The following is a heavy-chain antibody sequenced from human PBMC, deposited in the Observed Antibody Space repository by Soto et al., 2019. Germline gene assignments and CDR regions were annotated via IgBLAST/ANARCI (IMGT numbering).Heavy chain of an antibody. CDR1: GDTSSNYG. D-gene: IGHD1-26*01. CDR2: ILPVFGTT. CDR3: ARDPDEVVGTDYHYYGMDV. V-gene: IGHV1-69*06. Sequence: QVQLVQSGAEVKKPGSSVKVSCKASGDTSSNYGVSWVRQAPGQGLEWMGGILPVFGTTTYARNFQGRITITADKSTSTVYMERTSLRSDDTATYYCARDPDEVVGTDYHYYGMDVWDQGATVTVSS. J-gene: IGHJ6*02.